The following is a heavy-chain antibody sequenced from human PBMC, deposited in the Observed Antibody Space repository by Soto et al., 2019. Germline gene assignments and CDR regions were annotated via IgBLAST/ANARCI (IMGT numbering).Heavy chain of an antibody. J-gene: IGHJ4*02. Sequence: EVQLLDSGGALVQPGGSLRLSCAASGFTFSNYGMSWVRQAPGKGLEWVSSISGSGGRTYYADSVKGRFTISRDNSKNTLYLQTDSLRAEDTAFYYCAKSDCSGGSCYFPFDCWGQGTLVTVSS. CDR2: ISGSGGRT. CDR3: AKSDCSGGSCYFPFDC. V-gene: IGHV3-23*01. CDR1: GFTFSNYG. D-gene: IGHD2-15*01.